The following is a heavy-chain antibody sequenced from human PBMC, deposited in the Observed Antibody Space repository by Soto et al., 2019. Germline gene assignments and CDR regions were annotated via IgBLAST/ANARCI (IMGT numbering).Heavy chain of an antibody. CDR1: GFTFDDYA. CDR3: AKSPDWGYVSV. V-gene: IGHV3-9*01. J-gene: IGHJ6*04. CDR2: ISWNSGSI. D-gene: IGHD7-27*01. Sequence: EVQLVESGGGLVQPGRSLRLSCAASGFTFDDYAMHWVRQAPGKGLEWVSGISWNSGSIGYADSVKGRFTISRDNAKNSLYLQMNSLRAEDTALYYCAKSPDWGYVSVWGKGTTVTVSS.